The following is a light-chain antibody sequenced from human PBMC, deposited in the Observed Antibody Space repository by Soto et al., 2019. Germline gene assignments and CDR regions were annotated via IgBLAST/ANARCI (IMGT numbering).Light chain of an antibody. V-gene: IGLV2-11*01. CDR3: CSYAGSYSYV. CDR2: DVS. CDR1: SSDVGGYNY. Sequence: QSALTQPRSVSGSPGQSVTISCTGTSSDVGGYNYVSWYQQHPGKPPKLMIYDVSKRPSGVPDRFSGSKSGNTASLTISGLQAEDEADYYCCSYAGSYSYVLGTGTKLTVL. J-gene: IGLJ1*01.